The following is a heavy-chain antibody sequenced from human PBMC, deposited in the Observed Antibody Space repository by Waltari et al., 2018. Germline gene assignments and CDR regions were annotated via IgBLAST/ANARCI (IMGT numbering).Heavy chain of an antibody. J-gene: IGHJ4*02. V-gene: IGHV3-7*01. Sequence: EVQLVESGGGLVQPGGSLRLSCAASGLPSSNNWMTWVRQAPGKGLEWVANINQDGSEKYSVESVKGRFTISRDNAKNSLYLQLNSLRADDTAVYYCTRGGDDSSWYWRNWGQGTLVTVSS. CDR1: GLPSSNNW. CDR2: INQDGSEK. CDR3: TRGGDDSSWYWRN. D-gene: IGHD6-13*01.